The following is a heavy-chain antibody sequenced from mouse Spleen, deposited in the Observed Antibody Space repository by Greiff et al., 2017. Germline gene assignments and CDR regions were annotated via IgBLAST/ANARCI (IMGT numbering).Heavy chain of an antibody. CDR1: GFTFSSYA. CDR3: ARQGPYDGYYYYAMDY. CDR2: INSNGGST. D-gene: IGHD2-3*01. J-gene: IGHJ4*01. V-gene: IGHV5-6-2*01. Sequence: EVKLMESGGGLVKPGGSLKLSCAASGFTFSSYAMSWVRQTPEKRLEWVAAINSNGGSTYYPDTVKDRFTISRDNAKNTLYLQMSSLRSEDTALYYCARQGPYDGYYYYAMDYWGQGTSVTVSS.